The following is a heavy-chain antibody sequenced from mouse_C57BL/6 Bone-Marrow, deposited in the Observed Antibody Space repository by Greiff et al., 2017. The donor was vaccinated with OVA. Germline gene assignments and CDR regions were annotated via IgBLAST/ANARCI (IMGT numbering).Heavy chain of an antibody. Sequence: EVMLVESGGGLVKPGGSLKLSCAASGFTFSSYAMSWVRQTPEKRLEWVATISDGGSYTYYPDNVKGRFTISRDNAKNKLYLQMSHLKSEDTAMYYCARMGTGTWGAWFAYWGQGTLVTVSA. D-gene: IGHD4-1*01. V-gene: IGHV5-4*03. J-gene: IGHJ3*01. CDR2: ISDGGSYT. CDR1: GFTFSSYA. CDR3: ARMGTGTWGAWFAY.